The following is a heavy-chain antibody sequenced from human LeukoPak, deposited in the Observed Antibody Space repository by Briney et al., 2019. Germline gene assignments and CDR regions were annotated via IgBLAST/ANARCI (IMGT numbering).Heavy chain of an antibody. CDR2: ISGSGGST. J-gene: IGHJ5*02. CDR1: GFTFSSYA. Sequence: GGSLRLSCAASGFTFSSYAMSWVRQAPGKGLEWVSAISGSGGSTYYADSVKGRFTISRDNSKNTLYLQMNSLRAEDTAVYYRAKELVWFRELFPLSFDPWGQGTLVTVSS. CDR3: AKELVWFRELFPLSFDP. V-gene: IGHV3-23*01. D-gene: IGHD3-10*01.